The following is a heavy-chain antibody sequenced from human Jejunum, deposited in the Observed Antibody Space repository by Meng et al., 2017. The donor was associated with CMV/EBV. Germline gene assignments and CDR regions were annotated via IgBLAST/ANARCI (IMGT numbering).Heavy chain of an antibody. J-gene: IGHJ4*02. CDR1: GFRFSNYM. CDR3: ARVLKGGTYFDN. Sequence: AASGFRFSNYMMNWVRQAPGKGLEWVSSISISGYRYYADSVKGRFTISRDDAERSLFLQMNSLGAEDTAVYYCARVLKGGTYFDNWGQGTQVTVSS. CDR2: ISISGYR. D-gene: IGHD1-26*01. V-gene: IGHV3-21*01.